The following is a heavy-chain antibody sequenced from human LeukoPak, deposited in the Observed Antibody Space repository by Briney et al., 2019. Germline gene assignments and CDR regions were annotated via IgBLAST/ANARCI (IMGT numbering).Heavy chain of an antibody. V-gene: IGHV4-34*01. Sequence: SETLSLTCAVYGGSFSGYYWSWIRQPPGKELEWIGEINHSGCTNYNPSLKSRVTISVDTSKNQFSLKLSSVTAADTAVYYCARGIVGATTSDTIDYWGQGTLVTVSS. CDR3: ARGIVGATTSDTIDY. D-gene: IGHD1-26*01. CDR1: GGSFSGYY. CDR2: INHSGCT. J-gene: IGHJ4*02.